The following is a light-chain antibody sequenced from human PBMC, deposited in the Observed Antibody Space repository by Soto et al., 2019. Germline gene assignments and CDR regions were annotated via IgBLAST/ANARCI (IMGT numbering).Light chain of an antibody. J-gene: IGKJ4*01. CDR2: DAS. CDR3: QQRGGWPLT. Sequence: ELVLPNLPPTLPLPQGERAPPSCGAGKVVGPFLAWYQRKPGQAPRLLIYDASNRATGIPARFSGSGSGTDFTLAINNLGPEDFAVYYCQQRGGWPLTFGGGTKVEIK. V-gene: IGKV3-11*01. CDR1: KVVGPF.